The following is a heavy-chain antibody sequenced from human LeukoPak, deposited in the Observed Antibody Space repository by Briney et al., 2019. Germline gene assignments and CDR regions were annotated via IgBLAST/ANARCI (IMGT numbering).Heavy chain of an antibody. Sequence: SETLSLTCSVSGGSISSYYWTWIRQPAGKGLEWIGRIYTSGSTNYNPSLKSRVTMSLNTSKIQFSLKLSSVTAADTAVYYCARGGDYHPYDYWGQGTLVTVSS. D-gene: IGHD4-17*01. CDR3: ARGGDYHPYDY. CDR2: IYTSGST. J-gene: IGHJ4*02. V-gene: IGHV4-4*07. CDR1: GGSISSYY.